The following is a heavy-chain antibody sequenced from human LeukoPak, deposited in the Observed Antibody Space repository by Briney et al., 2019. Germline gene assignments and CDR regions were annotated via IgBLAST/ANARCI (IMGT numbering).Heavy chain of an antibody. CDR2: ISSNGGST. Sequence: PGGSLRLSCAASGFTFSSYAMHWVRQAPGKGLEYVSAISSNGGSTYYANSVKGGFTISRDNSKNTLYLQMNSLRAEDTAVYYCAKSGGGYSSGWFYWGQGTLVTVSS. V-gene: IGHV3-64*01. CDR3: AKSGGGYSSGWFY. J-gene: IGHJ4*02. CDR1: GFTFSSYA. D-gene: IGHD6-19*01.